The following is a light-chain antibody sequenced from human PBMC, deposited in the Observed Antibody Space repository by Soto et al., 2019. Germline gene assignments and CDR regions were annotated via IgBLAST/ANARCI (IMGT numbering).Light chain of an antibody. J-gene: IGKJ3*01. CDR1: QSVGSN. Sequence: ERVMTQSPATLSVSPCERATLSSRASQSVGSNLAWYQQKPGQAPRLLIFGASSRATGVPARFSGSGSGTEFTLTINSLQSEDFAVYFCQQYDNLPLTFGPGTKVDIK. CDR3: QQYDNLPLT. CDR2: GAS. V-gene: IGKV3-15*01.